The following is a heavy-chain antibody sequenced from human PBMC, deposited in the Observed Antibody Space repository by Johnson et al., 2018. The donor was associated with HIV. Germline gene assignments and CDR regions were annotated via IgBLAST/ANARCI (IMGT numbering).Heavy chain of an antibody. V-gene: IGHV3-30*18. J-gene: IGHJ3*02. CDR1: GFTFSSFG. D-gene: IGHD2-15*01. CDR2: VSDHGRTT. CDR3: AKEGSSSPWAFDI. Sequence: QVQLVESGGDLVKAGGYLRLSCAASGFTFSSFGMHWVRQAPGKGLEWVAVVSDHGRTTYFADSVKGRFTISRDNSKNTLYLQMNNLRPEDTSLYYCAKEGSSSPWAFDIWGQGTMVTVSS.